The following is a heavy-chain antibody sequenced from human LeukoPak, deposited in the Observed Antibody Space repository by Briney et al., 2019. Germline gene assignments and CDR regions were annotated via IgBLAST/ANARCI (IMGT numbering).Heavy chain of an antibody. J-gene: IGHJ4*02. CDR2: VSYDGNTK. CDR3: AKLEKIGYCSSTSCRYFDY. Sequence: GGSLSLSCAASGFTFSSYGMHWVRQAPGKGLEWVAVVSYDGNTKYYADSVKGRITISRDNSKNTLYLQMSSLRAEDTAVYYCAKLEKIGYCSSTSCRYFDYWGQGTLVTVSS. CDR1: GFTFSSYG. D-gene: IGHD2-2*01. V-gene: IGHV3-30*18.